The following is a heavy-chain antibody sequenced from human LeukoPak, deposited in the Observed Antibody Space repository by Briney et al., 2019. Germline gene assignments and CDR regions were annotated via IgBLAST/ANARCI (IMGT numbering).Heavy chain of an antibody. CDR1: GGSISSGGYY. CDR3: ARDYGSLDAFDI. V-gene: IGHV4-30-2*01. Sequence: SQTLSLTCTVSGGSISSGGYYWSWIRQPPGKGLEWIGYIYHSGSTYYNPSLKSRVTISVDRSKNQFSLKLSSVTAADTAVYYCARDYGSLDAFDIWGQGTMVTVSS. J-gene: IGHJ3*02. CDR2: IYHSGST. D-gene: IGHD1-26*01.